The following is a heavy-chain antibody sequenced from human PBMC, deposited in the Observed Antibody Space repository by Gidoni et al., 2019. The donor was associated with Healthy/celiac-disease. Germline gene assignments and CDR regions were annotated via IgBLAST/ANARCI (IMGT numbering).Heavy chain of an antibody. Sequence: QVQLVQSGAEVQKPGASVKVSCKASGYTFTSYYLPWVRQAPGQGLEWMGIINPSGGSTSYAQKFQCRVTMTRDTSTSTVYMELSSLRSEDTAVYYCARARRYYDSSGYYYALDYWGQGTLVTVSS. CDR1: GYTFTSYY. J-gene: IGHJ4*02. D-gene: IGHD3-22*01. V-gene: IGHV1-46*03. CDR2: INPSGGST. CDR3: ARARRYYDSSGYYYALDY.